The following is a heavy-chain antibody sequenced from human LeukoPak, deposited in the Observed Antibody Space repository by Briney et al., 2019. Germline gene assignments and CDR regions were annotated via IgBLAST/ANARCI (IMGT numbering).Heavy chain of an antibody. V-gene: IGHV4-39*07. CDR1: GGSISSGSYY. CDR2: IYYSGST. D-gene: IGHD6-19*01. CDR3: ARVGLPSSGWPQRALGD. Sequence: PSETLSLTCTVSGGSISSGSYYWGWIRQPPGKGLEWIGSIYYSGSTYYNPSLKSRVTISVDTSKNQFSLKLSSVTAADTAVYYCARVGLPSSGWPQRALGDWGQGTLVTVSS. J-gene: IGHJ4*02.